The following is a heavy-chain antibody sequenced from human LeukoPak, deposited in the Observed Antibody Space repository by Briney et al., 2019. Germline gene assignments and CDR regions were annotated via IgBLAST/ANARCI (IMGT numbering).Heavy chain of an antibody. D-gene: IGHD3-22*01. V-gene: IGHV1-69*05. CDR2: IIPIFGTA. CDR1: GGTFSSYA. CDR3: ARDDDSSGYPPDY. Sequence: SVKVSCKASGGTFSSYAISWVRQAPGQGLEWMERIIPIFGTANYAQKFQGRVTITTDESTSTAYMELSSLRSEDTAVYYCARDDDSSGYPPDYWGQGTLVTASS. J-gene: IGHJ4*02.